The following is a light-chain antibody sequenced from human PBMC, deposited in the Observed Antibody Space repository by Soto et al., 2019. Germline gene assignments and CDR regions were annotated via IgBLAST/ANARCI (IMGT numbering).Light chain of an antibody. V-gene: IGLV1-51*01. Sequence: QSVLTQPPSVSAAPGQKVTISCSGSSSNIGGNSVSWYQQLPGTAPKLLIYDDNKRPSGIPDRFSGSKSGTSATLGITGFXTGDEAVYYCGSWDSSLSAYAFGTGTKVTVL. CDR3: GSWDSSLSAYA. CDR2: DDN. J-gene: IGLJ1*01. CDR1: SSNIGGNS.